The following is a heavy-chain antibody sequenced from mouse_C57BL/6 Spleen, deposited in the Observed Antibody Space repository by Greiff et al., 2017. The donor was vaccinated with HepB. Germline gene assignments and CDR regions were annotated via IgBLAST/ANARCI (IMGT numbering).Heavy chain of an antibody. CDR1: GYTFTSYW. CDR3: ARGGGNIWYFDV. J-gene: IGHJ1*03. CDR2: IDPSDSYT. Sequence: QVQLQQPGAELVMPGASVKLSCKASGYTFTSYWMHWVKQRPGQGLEWIGEIDPSDSYTNYNQKFKGKSKFTVDKTSSTAYTQLSSLTSEDSAVYYCARGGGNIWYFDVWGTGTTVTVSS. D-gene: IGHD2-1*01. V-gene: IGHV1-69*01.